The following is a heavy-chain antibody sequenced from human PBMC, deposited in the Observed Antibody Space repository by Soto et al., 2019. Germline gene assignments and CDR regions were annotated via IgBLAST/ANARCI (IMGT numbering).Heavy chain of an antibody. D-gene: IGHD3-16*01. Sequence: QVQLVQSGAEVKNPGASVKVSCKASGYTFTRYGIGWARQAPGQGREWMGWINTYNGNTNYAQNVQGRVTLTTDTSTSTAYMELRSLRSNDTAIYYCAMVDVYVTPSPQDVWGQGNTVIVSS. CDR1: GYTFTRYG. CDR2: INTYNGNT. J-gene: IGHJ6*02. V-gene: IGHV1-18*01. CDR3: AMVDVYVTPSPQDV.